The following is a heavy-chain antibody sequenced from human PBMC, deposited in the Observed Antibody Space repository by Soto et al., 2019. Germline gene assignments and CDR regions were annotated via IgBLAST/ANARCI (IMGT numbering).Heavy chain of an antibody. V-gene: IGHV1-69*08. Sequence: SVKVSCKASGGTFSSYTISWVRQAPGKGLEWMGRIIPIHGKANYAQKFQGRVTMTEDTSTDTAYMELSSLRSEDTAVYYCATVITMVRGVNFDYWGQGTLVTVSS. J-gene: IGHJ4*02. D-gene: IGHD3-10*01. CDR2: IIPIHGKA. CDR1: GGTFSSYT. CDR3: ATVITMVRGVNFDY.